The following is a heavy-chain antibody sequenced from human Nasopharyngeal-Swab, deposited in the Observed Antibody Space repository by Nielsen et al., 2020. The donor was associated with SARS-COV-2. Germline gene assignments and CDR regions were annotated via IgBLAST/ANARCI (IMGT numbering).Heavy chain of an antibody. J-gene: IGHJ6*02. CDR2: INHSGST. V-gene: IGHV4-34*01. D-gene: IGHD4-17*01. CDR3: ARGSTVTTFYYYYYGMDV. CDR1: GGSFSGYY. Sequence: SDTLSLTCAVYGGSFSGYYWSWIRQPPGKGLEWIGEINHSGSTNYNPSLKSRVTISVDTSKNQFSLKLSSVTAADTAVYYCARGSTVTTFYYYYYGMDVWGQGTTVTVSS.